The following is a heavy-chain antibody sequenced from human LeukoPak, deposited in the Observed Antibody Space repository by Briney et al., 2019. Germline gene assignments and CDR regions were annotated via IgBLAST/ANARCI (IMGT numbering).Heavy chain of an antibody. Sequence: NPSETLSLTCTVSGGSLSGSYWSWIRQPPGKGLEWIGYIYYSGSTNYNPSLKSRVTISVDTSKNQFSLKLSSVTAADTAVYYCARTNDYDSSEGYFDYWGQGTLVTVSS. J-gene: IGHJ4*02. V-gene: IGHV4-59*08. CDR2: IYYSGST. CDR3: ARTNDYDSSEGYFDY. D-gene: IGHD3-22*01. CDR1: GGSLSGSY.